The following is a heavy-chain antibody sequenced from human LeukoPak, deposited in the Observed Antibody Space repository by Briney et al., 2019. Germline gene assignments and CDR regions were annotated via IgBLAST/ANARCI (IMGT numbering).Heavy chain of an antibody. CDR3: ARGDDYGDYWGLY. D-gene: IGHD4-17*01. J-gene: IGHJ4*02. CDR2: VSTYNGNT. CDR1: GYTFTKYG. Sequence: ASVKVSCKASGYTFTKYGITWVRQAPGQGLEWMGWVSTYNGNTNYAQKLQGRVTMTTDTSTSTAYMELRSLISDDAAVYYCARGDDYGDYWGLYWGQGTLVTVSS. V-gene: IGHV1-18*01.